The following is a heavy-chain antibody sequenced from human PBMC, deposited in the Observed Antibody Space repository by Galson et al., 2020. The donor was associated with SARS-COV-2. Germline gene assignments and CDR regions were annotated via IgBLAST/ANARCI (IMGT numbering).Heavy chain of an antibody. J-gene: IGHJ4*02. Sequence: SETLSLTCTVSGGSISSSSYYWGWIRQPPGKGLEWIGSIYYSGSTYYNPSLKSRVTISVDTSKNQFSLKLSSVTAADTAVYYCARALGGSYYPWAFDYWGQGTLVTVSS. CDR2: IYYSGST. V-gene: IGHV4-39*01. D-gene: IGHD1-26*01. CDR3: ARALGGSYYPWAFDY. CDR1: GGSISSSSYY.